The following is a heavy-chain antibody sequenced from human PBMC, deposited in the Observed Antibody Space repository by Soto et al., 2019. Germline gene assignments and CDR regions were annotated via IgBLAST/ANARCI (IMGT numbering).Heavy chain of an antibody. D-gene: IGHD2-2*01. CDR2: IYYSGST. J-gene: IGHJ4*02. V-gene: IGHV4-59*01. CDR1: GGSISSYY. CDR3: ARGKDMGCISTSCYACDY. Sequence: SETLSLTCTVSGGSISSYYWSWIRQPPGKGLEWIGYIYYSGSTNYNPSLKSRVTISVDTSKNQFSLKLSSVTAADTAVFYCARGKDMGCISTSCYACDYWGQGTLVTVSS.